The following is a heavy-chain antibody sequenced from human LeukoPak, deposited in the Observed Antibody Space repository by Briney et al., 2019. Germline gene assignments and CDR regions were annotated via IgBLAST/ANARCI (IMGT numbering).Heavy chain of an antibody. CDR2: ISWNSGSI. J-gene: IGHJ2*01. V-gene: IGHV3-9*01. CDR3: AKALRYYDSSGYYHWYFDL. D-gene: IGHD3-22*01. CDR1: GFTFDDYA. Sequence: PGRSLRLSCAASGFTFDDYAMPWVRQAPGKGLEWVSGISWNSGSIGYADSVKGRFTISRDNAKNSLYLQMNSLRAEDTALYYCAKALRYYDSSGYYHWYFDLWGRGTLVTVSS.